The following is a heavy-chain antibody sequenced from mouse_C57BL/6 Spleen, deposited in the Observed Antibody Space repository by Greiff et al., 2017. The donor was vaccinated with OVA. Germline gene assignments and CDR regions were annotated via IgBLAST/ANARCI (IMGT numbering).Heavy chain of an antibody. D-gene: IGHD2-12*01. CDR3: ARESYLRDFDY. CDR1: GYTFTDYY. Sequence: VQLQQSGAELVRPGASVKLSCKASGYTFTDYYINWVKQRPGQGLEWIARIYPGSGNTYYNEKFKGKATLTAEKSSSTAYMQLSSLTSEDSAVYFCARESYLRDFDYWGQGTTLTVSS. V-gene: IGHV1-76*01. J-gene: IGHJ2*01. CDR2: IYPGSGNT.